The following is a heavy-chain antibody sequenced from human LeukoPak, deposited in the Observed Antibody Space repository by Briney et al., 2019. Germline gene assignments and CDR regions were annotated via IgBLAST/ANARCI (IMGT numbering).Heavy chain of an antibody. J-gene: IGHJ6*03. CDR1: GFTFSSYA. CDR3: ARDGSSYFYYMDV. V-gene: IGHV3-23*01. CDR2: ISGSGGST. D-gene: IGHD6-13*01. Sequence: GGSLSLSCAASGFTFSSYAMSWVRQAPGKGLEWVSAISGSGGSTYYADSVKGRFTISRDNSKNTLYLQMGSLRAEDMAVYYCARDGSSYFYYMDVWGKGTTVTVSS.